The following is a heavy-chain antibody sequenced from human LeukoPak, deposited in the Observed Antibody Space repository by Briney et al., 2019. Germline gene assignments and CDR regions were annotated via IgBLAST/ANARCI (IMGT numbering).Heavy chain of an antibody. D-gene: IGHD4-17*01. CDR1: GGSISSSSW. CDR3: ARGSLYGDYDYFDY. J-gene: IGHJ4*02. V-gene: IGHV4-4*02. CDR2: IYHSGST. Sequence: SETLSLTCAVSGGSISSSSWWSWVRQPPGKGLEWIGEIYHSGSTNYNPSLKSRVTISVDKSKGQFSLKLSSVTAADTAVYYCARGSLYGDYDYFDYWGQGTLVTVSS.